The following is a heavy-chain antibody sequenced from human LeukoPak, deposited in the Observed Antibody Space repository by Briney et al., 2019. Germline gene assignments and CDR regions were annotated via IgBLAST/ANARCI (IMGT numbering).Heavy chain of an antibody. Sequence: ASVKVSCKASGYTFTSYGISWVRQAPGQGLEWMGWISAYNGNTNYAQKFQGRVTITADESTSTAYMELSSLRSEDTAVYYCARDLMVDIVVVPAARPPADAFDIWGQGTMVTVSS. D-gene: IGHD2-2*01. CDR1: GYTFTSYG. V-gene: IGHV1-18*01. CDR2: ISAYNGNT. J-gene: IGHJ3*02. CDR3: ARDLMVDIVVVPAARPPADAFDI.